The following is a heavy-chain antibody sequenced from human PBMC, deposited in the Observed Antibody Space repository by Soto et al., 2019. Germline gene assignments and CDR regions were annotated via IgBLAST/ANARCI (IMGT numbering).Heavy chain of an antibody. CDR1: GYTFTSYG. CDR3: ARGDYDFWSGYYNWFDP. CDR2: ISAYNGNT. V-gene: IGHV1-18*01. D-gene: IGHD3-3*01. J-gene: IGHJ5*02. Sequence: VASVKVSCKASGYTFTSYGISRVRQAPGQGLEWMGWISAYNGNTNYAQKLQGRVTMTTDTSASTAYMELRSLRSDDTAVYYCARGDYDFWSGYYNWFDPWGQGTLVTVSS.